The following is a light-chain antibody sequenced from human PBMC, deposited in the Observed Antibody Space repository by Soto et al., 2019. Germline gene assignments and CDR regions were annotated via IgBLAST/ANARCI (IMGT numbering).Light chain of an antibody. Sequence: QSVLTHPASVSGSPGQSITISCTGTSSDVGAYKYVSWYQQHPGKAPKLMIYEVTNRPSGVSNRFSGSKSGNTASLTISGLEAEDEADYYCISYTSSATHVFGTGTKVTVL. CDR2: EVT. J-gene: IGLJ1*01. CDR1: SSDVGAYKY. CDR3: ISYTSSATHV. V-gene: IGLV2-14*03.